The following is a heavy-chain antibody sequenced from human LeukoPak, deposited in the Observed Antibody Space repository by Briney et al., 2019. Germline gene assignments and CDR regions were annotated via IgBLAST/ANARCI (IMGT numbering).Heavy chain of an antibody. V-gene: IGHV3-15*01. CDR2: IKTTTDGGTT. D-gene: IGHD3-9*01. Sequence: PGGSLRLSCAASGFTFNNAWMSWVRQAPGKGLEWVGRIKTTTDGGTTDYAAPVKGRFTISRDDSKNTLYLQMNSLKTEDTAVYYCTTTNYDILTGDSGFYDYYGMDVWGQGTTVTVSS. J-gene: IGHJ6*02. CDR1: GFTFNNAW. CDR3: TTTNYDILTGDSGFYDYYGMDV.